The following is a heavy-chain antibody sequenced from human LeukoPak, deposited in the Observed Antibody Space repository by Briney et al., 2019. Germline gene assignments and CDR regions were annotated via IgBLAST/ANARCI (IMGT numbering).Heavy chain of an antibody. CDR1: GRSISSYY. CDR2: IYTSGRT. Sequence: PGEPLSLPCTVSGRSISSYYWRWLRQPAGKGLEWIGRIYTSGRTNHNPSLESRVTMFVKTSKTQFSLKLISVTAADTAVYYCARDALGGSGSYFYYYYYYGMDIWGQETTGTVSS. V-gene: IGHV4-4*07. CDR3: ARDALGGSGSYFYYYYYYGMDI. J-gene: IGHJ6*02. D-gene: IGHD3-10*01.